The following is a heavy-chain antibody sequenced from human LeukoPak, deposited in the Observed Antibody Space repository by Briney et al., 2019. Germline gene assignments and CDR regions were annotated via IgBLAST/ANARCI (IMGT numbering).Heavy chain of an antibody. CDR2: ISGSGGST. J-gene: IGHJ4*02. CDR3: TRGRYQLLGPNDY. V-gene: IGHV3-23*01. Sequence: PGGSLSLSCAASRFTFSTYAMSWVRQARGKGLGWMSAISGSGGSTYYADSVKGRFTISRDNDKNSVYLQMNSLRDEDTAVYYCTRGRYQLLGPNDYWGQGSLVTVSS. CDR1: RFTFSTYA. D-gene: IGHD2-2*01.